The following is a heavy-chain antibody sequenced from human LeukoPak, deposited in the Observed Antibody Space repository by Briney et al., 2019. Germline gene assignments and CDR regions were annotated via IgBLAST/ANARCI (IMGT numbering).Heavy chain of an antibody. J-gene: IGHJ4*02. D-gene: IGHD2-2*02. Sequence: GGSLRLSCAASGFTFSSYGMHWVRQAPGKGLEWVAVISYDGSNKYYADSVKGRFTIPRDNSKNTLYLQVNSLRAEDTAVYYCAKVRYCSSTSCYTAFDYWGQGTLVTVSS. CDR2: ISYDGSNK. CDR3: AKVRYCSSTSCYTAFDY. CDR1: GFTFSSYG. V-gene: IGHV3-30*18.